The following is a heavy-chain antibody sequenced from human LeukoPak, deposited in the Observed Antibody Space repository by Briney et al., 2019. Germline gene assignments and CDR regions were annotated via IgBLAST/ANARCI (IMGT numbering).Heavy chain of an antibody. CDR1: GGSISSYY. CDR3: ARRRVLRFLEA. V-gene: IGHV4-59*12. Sequence: PSETLSLTCTVSGGSISSYYWSWIRQPPGKGLEWIGYIYYSGSTNYNPSLKSRVTISVDTSKNQFSLKLSSVTAADTAVYYCARRRVLRFLEAWGQGTLVTVSS. J-gene: IGHJ5*02. CDR2: IYYSGST. D-gene: IGHD3-3*01.